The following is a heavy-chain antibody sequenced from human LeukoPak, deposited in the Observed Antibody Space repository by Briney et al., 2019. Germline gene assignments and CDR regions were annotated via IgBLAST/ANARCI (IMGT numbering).Heavy chain of an antibody. D-gene: IGHD6-6*01. CDR1: GFAFSDYY. V-gene: IGHV3-11*01. Sequence: PGGSLRLSCAASGFAFSDYYMSWIRQAPGKGLEWVSYISSSGSTIYYADSVKGRFTISRDNAKNSLYLQMNSLRAEDTAVYYCARGMQQLVREVFDYWGQGTLVTVSS. J-gene: IGHJ4*02. CDR2: ISSSGSTI. CDR3: ARGMQQLVREVFDY.